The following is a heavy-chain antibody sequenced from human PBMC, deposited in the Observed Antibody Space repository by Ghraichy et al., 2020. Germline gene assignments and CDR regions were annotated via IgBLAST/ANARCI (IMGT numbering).Heavy chain of an antibody. D-gene: IGHD5-18*01. Sequence: SETLSLTCAVYGGSFSGYYWSWIRQPPGKGLEWIGEINHSGSTNYNPSLKSRVTISVDTSKNQFSLKLSSVTAADTAVYYCARGLGGYSYGYYYGMDVWGQGTTVTVSS. CDR1: GGSFSGYY. CDR3: ARGLGGYSYGYYYGMDV. CDR2: INHSGST. V-gene: IGHV4-34*01. J-gene: IGHJ6*02.